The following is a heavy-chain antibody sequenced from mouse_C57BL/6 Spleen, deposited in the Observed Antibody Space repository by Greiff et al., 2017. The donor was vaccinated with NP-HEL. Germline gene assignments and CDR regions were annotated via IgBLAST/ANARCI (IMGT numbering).Heavy chain of an antibody. CDR1: GYTFTSYW. Sequence: VQLQQSGAELVKPGASVKLSCKASGYTFTSYWMHWVKQRPGQGLEWIGMIHPNSGSTNYNEKFKSKATLTVDKSSSTAYMQLSSLTSADSAVYYCARKDSGGYFDYWGQGTTLTVSS. V-gene: IGHV1-64*01. CDR2: IHPNSGST. CDR3: ARKDSGGYFDY. D-gene: IGHD3-1*01. J-gene: IGHJ2*01.